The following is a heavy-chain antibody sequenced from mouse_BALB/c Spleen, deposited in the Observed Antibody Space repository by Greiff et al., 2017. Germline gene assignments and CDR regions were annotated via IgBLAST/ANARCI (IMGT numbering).Heavy chain of an antibody. J-gene: IGHJ2*01. CDR3: TRVYRYDAFDY. CDR2: IYPSDSYP. Sequence: QVQLQQPGAELVRPGASVKLSCKASGYTFTSYWINWVKQRPGQGLEWIGNIYPSDSYPNYNQKFKDKATLTVDKSSSTAYMQLSSPTSEDSAVYYCTRVYRYDAFDYWGQGTTLTVSS. V-gene: IGHV1-69*02. CDR1: GYTFTSYW. D-gene: IGHD2-14*01.